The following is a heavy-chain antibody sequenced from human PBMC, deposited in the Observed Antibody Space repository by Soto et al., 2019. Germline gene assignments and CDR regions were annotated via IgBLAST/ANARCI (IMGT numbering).Heavy chain of an antibody. D-gene: IGHD6-13*01. CDR2: ISAYNGNT. CDR1: GYTFTSYG. J-gene: IGHJ6*02. CDR3: XRVRAAAPDYYYGMDV. V-gene: IGHV1-18*01. Sequence: QVQLVQSGAEVKKPGASVKVSCKASGYTFTSYGISWVRQAPGQGLEWMGWISAYNGNTNYAQKLQGRVTMTTDTSTSTAYMELRSLRSDDTAVXXXXRVRAAAPDYYYGMDVWGQGTTVXVXS.